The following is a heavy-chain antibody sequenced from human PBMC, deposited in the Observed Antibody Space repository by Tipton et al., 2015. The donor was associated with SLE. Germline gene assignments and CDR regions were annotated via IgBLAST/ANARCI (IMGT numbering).Heavy chain of an antibody. D-gene: IGHD3-3*01. CDR3: ARLLRFLETNYYYYGMDV. V-gene: IGHV4-61*05. Sequence: TLSLSCTVSGGSISSSPYYWGWIRQPPGKGLEWIGEIYHSGSTNYNPSLKRRVTISVDKSKNQFSLKLSSVTAADTAVYYCARLLRFLETNYYYYGMDVWGQGTTVTVSS. CDR2: IYHSGST. J-gene: IGHJ6*02. CDR1: GGSISSSPYY.